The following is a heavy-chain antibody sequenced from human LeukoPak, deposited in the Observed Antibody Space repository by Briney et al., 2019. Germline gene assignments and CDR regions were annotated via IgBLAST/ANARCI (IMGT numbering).Heavy chain of an antibody. J-gene: IGHJ4*02. Sequence: SETLSLTCTVSGGSISSYYWSWIRQPPGKGLEWIGYIYYSGSTNYNPSLKSRVTISVDTYKNQFSLKLNSVTAADTAVYYCARETGAGSSPYFDYWGQGTLVTVSS. D-gene: IGHD3-10*01. CDR2: IYYSGST. CDR3: ARETGAGSSPYFDY. V-gene: IGHV4-59*01. CDR1: GGSISSYY.